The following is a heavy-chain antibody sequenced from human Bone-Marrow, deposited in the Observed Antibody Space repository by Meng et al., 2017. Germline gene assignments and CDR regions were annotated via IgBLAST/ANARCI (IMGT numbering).Heavy chain of an antibody. J-gene: IGHJ4*02. CDR1: GYTFTSYA. Sequence: ASVKVSCKASGYTFTSYAMHWVRQAPGQRLEWMGWINAGNGNTKYSQKFQGRVTITRDTSASTAYMELSSLRSEDTAVYYCARESPVGAISFYYWGQGTLVTVSS. CDR2: INAGNGNT. D-gene: IGHD1-26*01. CDR3: ARESPVGAISFYY. V-gene: IGHV1-3*01.